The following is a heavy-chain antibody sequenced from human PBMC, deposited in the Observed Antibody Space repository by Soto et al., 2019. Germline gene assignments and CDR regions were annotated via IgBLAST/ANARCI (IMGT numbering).Heavy chain of an antibody. CDR1: GYTFTSYG. J-gene: IGHJ4*02. CDR2: ISAYNGNT. CDR3: SRDNGYDADY. Sequence: QVQRVQSGAEVKKPGASVKVSCKAYGYTFTSYGISWVRQAPGQGLEWMGWISAYNGNTNYAQKLQGRVHMTTDTSTSTDDMELRSLTSDNTDVYFCSRDNGYDADYCGQGTLVTVSS. V-gene: IGHV1-18*01. D-gene: IGHD5-12*01.